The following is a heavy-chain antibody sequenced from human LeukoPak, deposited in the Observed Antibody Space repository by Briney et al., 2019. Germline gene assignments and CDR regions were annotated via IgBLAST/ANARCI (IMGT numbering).Heavy chain of an antibody. CDR3: ARGWGYFDS. CDR1: GGSVSSYY. Sequence: PSETLSLTCTVSGGSVSSYYLSWIRHPPGKGLEWIGYIYYSGSTNYSPSLKSRVTISVDTSKNQSSLKLSSVTAADTAVYYCARGWGYFDSWGQGTLVTVSS. J-gene: IGHJ4*02. D-gene: IGHD7-27*01. V-gene: IGHV4-59*08. CDR2: IYYSGST.